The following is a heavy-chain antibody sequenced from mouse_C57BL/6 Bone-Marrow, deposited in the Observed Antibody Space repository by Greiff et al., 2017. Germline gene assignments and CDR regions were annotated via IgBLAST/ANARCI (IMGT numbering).Heavy chain of an antibody. D-gene: IGHD2-1*01. Sequence: EVKLMESGAELVRPGASVKLSCTASGFNIKDDYMHWVKQRPEQGLEWIGWIDPENGDTESASKFQGKGTITADTSSNTAYLQLSSLTSEDTAVYYCTTGGYGTWFAYWGQGTLVTVSA. CDR2: IDPENGDT. V-gene: IGHV14-4*01. CDR1: GFNIKDDY. CDR3: TTGGYGTWFAY. J-gene: IGHJ3*01.